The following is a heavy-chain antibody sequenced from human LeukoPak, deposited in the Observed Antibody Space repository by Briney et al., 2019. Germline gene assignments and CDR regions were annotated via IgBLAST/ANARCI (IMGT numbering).Heavy chain of an antibody. J-gene: IGHJ1*01. D-gene: IGHD1-26*01. V-gene: IGHV3-48*01. CDR1: GFTFSSYS. Sequence: GGSLRLSCAVSGFTFSSYSMNWARQAPGKGLEWVSYISSSSSTIYYADSVKGRFIISRDNAKNSLFLQMNSLRAEDTALYYCAKMVVVGATSPYSDFQGWGEGTLVTVSS. CDR3: AKMVVVGATSPYSDFQG. CDR2: ISSSSSTI.